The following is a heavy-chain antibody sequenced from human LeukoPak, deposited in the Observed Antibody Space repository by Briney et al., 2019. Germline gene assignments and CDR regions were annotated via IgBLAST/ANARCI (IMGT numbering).Heavy chain of an antibody. CDR3: AKVRGRITMVRGVIFDY. J-gene: IGHJ4*02. V-gene: IGHV3-9*01. Sequence: GRSLRLSCAPSGFTFDDYAMHCVRQAPGTSLEWGSGISWNSGSIGYADSVKGRLTISRDNAKNSLYLQMNSLRAEDTALYYCAKVRGRITMVRGVIFDYWGQGTLVTVSS. CDR2: ISWNSGSI. CDR1: GFTFDDYA. D-gene: IGHD3-10*01.